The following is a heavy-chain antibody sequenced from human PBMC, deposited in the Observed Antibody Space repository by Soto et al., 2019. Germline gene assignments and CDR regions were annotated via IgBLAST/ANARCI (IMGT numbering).Heavy chain of an antibody. D-gene: IGHD6-13*01. V-gene: IGHV3-33*01. CDR1: GFSFSTYG. CDR3: ARDPASVGYHFDL. CDR2: IWFDGSKK. J-gene: IGHJ4*02. Sequence: QVQLVESGGGVVQPGRSLKLSCAASGFSFSTYGFHWVRQAPGKGPEWVAVIWFDGSKKYYADSVEGRFTISRDNSNNTLFLHMNTLRDEDTAVYYCARDPASVGYHFDLWGQGTLVTVSS.